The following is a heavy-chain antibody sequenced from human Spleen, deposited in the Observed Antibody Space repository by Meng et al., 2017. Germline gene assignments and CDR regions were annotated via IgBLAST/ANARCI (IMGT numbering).Heavy chain of an antibody. CDR1: GLSFTDAW. V-gene: IGHV3-15*01. CDR2: IKRNSDGGTI. D-gene: IGHD6-13*01. CDR3: TTGSSSWYGMDV. Sequence: GESLKISCVASGLSFTDAWMSWVRQAPGKGLEWVGRIKRNSDGGTIDYAAPVKGRFTISRDDSKNTLYLQMNSLKTEDTAVYYCTTGSSSWYGMDVWGQGTTVTVSS. J-gene: IGHJ6*02.